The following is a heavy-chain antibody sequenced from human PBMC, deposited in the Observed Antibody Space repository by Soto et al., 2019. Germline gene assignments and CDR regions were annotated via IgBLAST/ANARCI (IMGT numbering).Heavy chain of an antibody. J-gene: IGHJ4*02. V-gene: IGHV1-69*13. CDR2: IIPIFGTA. D-gene: IGHD3-22*01. CDR1: GGTFSSYA. CDR3: ARGGYYDSSGYYYRPFDY. Sequence: SVKVSCKASGGTFSSYAISWVRQAPGQVLEWMGGIIPIFGTANYAQKFQGRVTITADESTSTAYMELSSLRSEDTAVYYCARGGYYDSSGYYYRPFDYWGQGTLVTVSS.